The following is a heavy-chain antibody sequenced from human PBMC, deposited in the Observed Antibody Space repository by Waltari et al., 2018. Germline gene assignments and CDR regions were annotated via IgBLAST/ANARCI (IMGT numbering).Heavy chain of an antibody. CDR3: ASVTGTGY. D-gene: IGHD1-20*01. J-gene: IGHJ4*02. Sequence: QVQLLESGGGVVQPGGSLRLSCAASGFNFSDYGMHWVRQAPGKGREWLAVVSVYETTKYYADSVNGRFTISRHTSRNTVFLDMNSLRPEDTATYYCASVTGTGYWGQGTLVTVSS. CDR1: GFNFSDYG. CDR2: VSVYETTK. V-gene: IGHV3-30*03.